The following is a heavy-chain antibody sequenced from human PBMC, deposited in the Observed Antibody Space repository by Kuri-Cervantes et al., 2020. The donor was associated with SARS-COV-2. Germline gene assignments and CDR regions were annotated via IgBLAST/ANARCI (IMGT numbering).Heavy chain of an antibody. V-gene: IGHV3-30*07. CDR3: AKTPYYFDY. CDR1: GFTFSSYA. Sequence: GESLRLSCAASGFTFSSYAMHWVRQAPGKGLEWVAVISYDGSNKYYADSVKGRFTISRDNSKNTLYLQMNSLRAEDTAVYYCAKTPYYFDYWGQGTLVTVSS. J-gene: IGHJ4*02. CDR2: ISYDGSNK.